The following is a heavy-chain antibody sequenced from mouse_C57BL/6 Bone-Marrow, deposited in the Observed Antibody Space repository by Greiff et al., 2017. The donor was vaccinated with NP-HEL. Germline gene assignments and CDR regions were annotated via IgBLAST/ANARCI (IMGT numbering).Heavy chain of an antibody. CDR2: IDPSDSYT. D-gene: IGHD1-1*01. V-gene: IGHV1-69*01. Sequence: VQLQQPGAELVMPGASVKLSCKASGYTFTSYWMHWVKQRPGQGLEWIGEIDPSDSYTNYNQKFKGKSTLTVDKSSSTAYMQLSSLTSEDSAVYYCAREDYYGSSLFMAMDYWGQGTSVTVSS. CDR3: AREDYYGSSLFMAMDY. J-gene: IGHJ4*01. CDR1: GYTFTSYW.